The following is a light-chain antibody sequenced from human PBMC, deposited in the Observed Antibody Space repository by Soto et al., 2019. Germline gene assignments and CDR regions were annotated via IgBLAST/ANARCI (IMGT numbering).Light chain of an antibody. Sequence: EIVMTQSPATLSVSPGERATLSCRASQSVSSNLAWYQQKPGQAPRLLIYGASTRATGIPARFSGSGSGTEFTRTISSLQSEDFAVYYCQQYNNWPLFGQGTKVDIK. CDR3: QQYNNWPL. J-gene: IGKJ1*01. CDR2: GAS. CDR1: QSVSSN. V-gene: IGKV3-15*01.